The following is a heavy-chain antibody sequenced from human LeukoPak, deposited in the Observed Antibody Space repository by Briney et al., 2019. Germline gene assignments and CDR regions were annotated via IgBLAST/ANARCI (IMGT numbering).Heavy chain of an antibody. CDR1: GGSLSSYY. Sequence: SETLSLTCTVSGGSLSSYYWSWIRQPPGKGLEWIGYVYYSGSTNYNPSLKSRVAISIDTSKNQFSLKLSSVTAADTAMYYCARGPPPDFDCWGQGTLVTVSS. J-gene: IGHJ4*02. CDR3: ARGPPPDFDC. V-gene: IGHV4-59*01. CDR2: VYYSGST.